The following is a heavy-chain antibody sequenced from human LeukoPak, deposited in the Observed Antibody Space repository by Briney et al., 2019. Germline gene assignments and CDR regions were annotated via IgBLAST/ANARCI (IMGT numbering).Heavy chain of an antibody. CDR1: GFSFDDYA. CDR2: INWNSGSI. V-gene: IGHV3-9*01. D-gene: IGHD5-18*01. Sequence: GRSLRLSCAASGFSFDDYAMHWVRQAPGKGLEWVSGINWNSGSIDYADSVKGRFTISRDNAMNSLYLQMNSLRAEDTAVYYCARGIQLWTETDYWGQGTLVTVSS. J-gene: IGHJ4*02. CDR3: ARGIQLWTETDY.